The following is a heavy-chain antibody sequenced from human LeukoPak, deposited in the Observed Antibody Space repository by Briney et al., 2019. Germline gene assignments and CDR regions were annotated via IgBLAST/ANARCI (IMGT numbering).Heavy chain of an antibody. CDR3: ARAVSRLQQLVLDY. CDR1: GYTFTGYY. Sequence: ASVKVSCKASGYTFTGYYMHWVRQAPGQGLEWMGWINPNSGGTNYAKKFQGSVTMTRDTSISTAYMELSRLRSDDTAVYYCARAVSRLQQLVLDYWGQGTLVTVPS. D-gene: IGHD6-13*01. V-gene: IGHV1-2*02. CDR2: INPNSGGT. J-gene: IGHJ4*02.